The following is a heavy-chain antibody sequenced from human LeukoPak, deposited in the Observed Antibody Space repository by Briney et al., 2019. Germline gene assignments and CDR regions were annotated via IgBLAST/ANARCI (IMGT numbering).Heavy chain of an antibody. D-gene: IGHD2-2*01. Sequence: GGSLRLSCAASGFTFSDYYMNWIRQAPGKGLEWVSYISSTSSYTNYADSVKGRFTISRDNAKNSLYLQLKSLRAEDTAVYYCARENGTSTTFHYWGQGTLVTVSS. J-gene: IGHJ4*02. CDR2: ISSTSSYT. CDR1: GFTFSDYY. CDR3: ARENGTSTTFHY. V-gene: IGHV3-11*05.